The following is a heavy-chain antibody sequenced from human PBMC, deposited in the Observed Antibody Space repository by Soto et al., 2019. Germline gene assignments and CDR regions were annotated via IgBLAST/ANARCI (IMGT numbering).Heavy chain of an antibody. J-gene: IGHJ3*02. D-gene: IGHD3-10*01. Sequence: SETLSLTCTVSGDSINNYSWSWIRQPAGKGLEWIGRIYTSGTTNYNPSLKSRITMSVDTSKNQFSLKLSSVTAADTAVYYCAGYKYGSYAFDIWGQGTMVTVSS. CDR2: IYTSGTT. CDR1: GDSINNYS. CDR3: AGYKYGSYAFDI. V-gene: IGHV4-4*07.